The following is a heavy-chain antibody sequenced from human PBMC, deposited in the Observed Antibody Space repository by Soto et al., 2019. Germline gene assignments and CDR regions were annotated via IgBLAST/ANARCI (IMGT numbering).Heavy chain of an antibody. CDR3: AKDRGATLQTSYFDH. D-gene: IGHD2-15*01. Sequence: EVHLLESGGGLVQPGGSLRLSCVASAFDFSDYAMTWVRQAPGKGLEWVSSISGSGGSTYYAESVKGRFTISRDNSKNTVYLQMNSLRAEYTAVYYCAKDRGATLQTSYFDHWGPGTLVSVSS. J-gene: IGHJ4*02. CDR2: ISGSGGST. V-gene: IGHV3-23*01. CDR1: AFDFSDYA.